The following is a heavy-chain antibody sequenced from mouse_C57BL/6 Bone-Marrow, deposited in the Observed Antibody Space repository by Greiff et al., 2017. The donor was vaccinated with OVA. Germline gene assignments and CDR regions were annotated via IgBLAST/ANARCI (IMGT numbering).Heavy chain of an antibody. V-gene: IGHV1-74*01. Sequence: QVQLQQPGAELVKPGASVKVSCKASGYTFTSYWMHWVKQRPGQGLEWIGRIHPSDSDTNYNQKFKGKATLTVDKSSSTAYMQLSSLPSEDSAVYYCAIGSSYLDWYFDVWGTGTTVTVSS. CDR1: GYTFTSYW. CDR3: AIGSSYLDWYFDV. CDR2: IHPSDSDT. D-gene: IGHD1-1*01. J-gene: IGHJ1*03.